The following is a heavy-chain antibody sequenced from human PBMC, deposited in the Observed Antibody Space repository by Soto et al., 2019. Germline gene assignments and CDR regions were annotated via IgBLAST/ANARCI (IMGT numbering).Heavy chain of an antibody. J-gene: IGHJ6*02. Sequence: QVQLVQSGAEVKKPGSSVKVSCKASGGTFSSYAISWVRQAPGQGLEWMGGIIPIFGTANYAQKFQGRVTITADESTSTAYMELSSLRSDDTAVYYCARGYYDSSGARYYYYYGMDVWGQGTTVTVSS. D-gene: IGHD3-22*01. CDR3: ARGYYDSSGARYYYYYGMDV. CDR1: GGTFSSYA. V-gene: IGHV1-69*01. CDR2: IIPIFGTA.